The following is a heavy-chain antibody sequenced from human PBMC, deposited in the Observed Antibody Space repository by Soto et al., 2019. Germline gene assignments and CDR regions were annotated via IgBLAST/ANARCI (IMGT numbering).Heavy chain of an antibody. J-gene: IGHJ4*02. CDR1: GGSISSYY. CDR3: ARDGYSLFDY. CDR2: IYYSGST. V-gene: IGHV4-59*01. D-gene: IGHD5-18*01. Sequence: SETLSLTCTVSGGSISSYYWSWIRQPPGKGLEWIGYIYYSGSTNYNPSLKSRVTISVDTSKNQFSLKLSSVTAADTAVYYCARDGYSLFDYWGQGTLVTVSS.